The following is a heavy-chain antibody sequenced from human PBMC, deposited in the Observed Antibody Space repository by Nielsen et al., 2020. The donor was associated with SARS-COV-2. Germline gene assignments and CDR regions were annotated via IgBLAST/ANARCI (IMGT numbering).Heavy chain of an antibody. J-gene: IGHJ6*02. CDR3: ASLLLQATWYSSSWYRDNYYYGMDV. CDR2: IYHSGST. D-gene: IGHD6-13*01. V-gene: IGHV4-30-2*01. Sequence: RQAPGKGLEWIGYIYHSGSTYYNPSLKSRVTISVDRSKNQFSLKLSSVTAADTAMYYCASLLLQATWYSSSWYRDNYYYGMDVWGQGTTVTVSS.